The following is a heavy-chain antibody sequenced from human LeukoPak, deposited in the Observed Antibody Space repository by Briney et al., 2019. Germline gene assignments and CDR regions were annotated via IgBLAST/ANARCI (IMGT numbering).Heavy chain of an antibody. CDR2: IYCDGSKT. J-gene: IGHJ3*02. CDR1: GYTFTDYW. CDR3: ARQLGDYDYVWGSYRGDAFDI. D-gene: IGHD3-16*02. V-gene: IGHV5-51*01. Sequence: GESLKISCQASGYTFTDYWVGWVRQMPGKGLEWMGIIYCDGSKTTYSPAFQRQVTISVDKSTSTAYLQWSSLKASDTAMYYCARQLGDYDYVWGSYRGDAFDIWGQGTMVTVSS.